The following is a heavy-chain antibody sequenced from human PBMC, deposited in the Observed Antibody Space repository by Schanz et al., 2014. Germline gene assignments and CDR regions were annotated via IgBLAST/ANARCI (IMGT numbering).Heavy chain of an antibody. CDR2: ISSGGNP. D-gene: IGHD1-20*01. Sequence: EVHLLDSGGGLVQPGGSLRLSCAASGFTFSSYAMSWVRQAPGKGLEWVSSISSGGNPYYANSVKGRFGISRDNSENTLYLQMNSLRAEDTAVYYCANNWNLDYWGQGTLVTVSS. J-gene: IGHJ4*02. CDR1: GFTFSSYA. V-gene: IGHV3-23*01. CDR3: ANNWNLDY.